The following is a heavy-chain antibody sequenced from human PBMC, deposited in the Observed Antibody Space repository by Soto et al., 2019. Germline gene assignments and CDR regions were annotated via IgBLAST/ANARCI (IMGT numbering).Heavy chain of an antibody. CDR2: IYYSGSS. V-gene: IGHV4-59*08. D-gene: IGHD1-1*01. Sequence: PSETLSLTCTVSGGSISGYYWSWIRQPPGKGLEWIAYIYYSGSSNSNPSLESRVTMSVDTSKNQFSLKLSSVTAADTAVYYCARHSNEYRKSLDYWGQGTLVTVS. CDR3: ARHSNEYRKSLDY. J-gene: IGHJ4*02. CDR1: GGSISGYY.